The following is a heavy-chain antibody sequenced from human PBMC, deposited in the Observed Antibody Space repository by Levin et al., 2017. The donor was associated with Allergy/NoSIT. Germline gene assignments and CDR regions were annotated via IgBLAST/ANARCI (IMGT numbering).Heavy chain of an antibody. J-gene: IGHJ4*02. Sequence: ETLSLTCAASGFTFSSYAMSWVRQAPGKGLEWVSAISGSGGSTYYADSVKGRFTISRDNSKNTLYLQMNSLRAEDTAVYYCAKSQIRIMITFGGVIPLDYWGQGTLVTVSS. CDR3: AKSQIRIMITFGGVIPLDY. CDR1: GFTFSSYA. V-gene: IGHV3-23*01. D-gene: IGHD3-16*01. CDR2: ISGSGGST.